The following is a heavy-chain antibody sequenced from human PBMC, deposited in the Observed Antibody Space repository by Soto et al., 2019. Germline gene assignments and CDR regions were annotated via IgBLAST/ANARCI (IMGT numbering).Heavy chain of an antibody. V-gene: IGHV3-7*01. CDR2: IKQDGSKK. Sequence: EVQLVESGGGLVQPGGSLRLSCAASGFTFSNYWMSWVRQAPGKGLEWVANIKQDGSKKYYVDSVKGRLTISRDNAXXSLYLQMNSLRAEDTAVYYCARDSPFDDSSAYLDYWGQGTLVTVSS. D-gene: IGHD3-22*01. CDR1: GFTFSNYW. CDR3: ARDSPFDDSSAYLDY. J-gene: IGHJ4*02.